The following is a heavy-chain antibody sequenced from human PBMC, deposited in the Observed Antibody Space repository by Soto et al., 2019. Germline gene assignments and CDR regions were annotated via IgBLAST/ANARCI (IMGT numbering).Heavy chain of an antibody. CDR3: ASGYSSSWPDY. CDR2: IYYSGST. D-gene: IGHD6-13*01. J-gene: IGHJ4*02. Sequence: SETLSLTCTVSGGSSSSYYWSWIRQPPGKGLEWIGYIYYSGSTNYNPSLKSRVTISVDTSKNQFSLKLSSVTAADTAVYYCASGYSSSWPDYWGQGTLVTVSS. V-gene: IGHV4-59*01. CDR1: GGSSSSYY.